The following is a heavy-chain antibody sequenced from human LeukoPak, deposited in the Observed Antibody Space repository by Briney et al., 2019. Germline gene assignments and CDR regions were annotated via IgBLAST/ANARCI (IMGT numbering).Heavy chain of an antibody. D-gene: IGHD3-10*01. CDR2: IYSGGST. Sequence: GGSLRLSCAASGFTVSSNYMSWVRQAPGKGLEWVSVIYSGGSTYYADSVKGRFTISRDNSKNTLYLQMNSLRAEDTAVYYCARLTSGEGYYYYYMDVWGKGTTVTISS. V-gene: IGHV3-66*04. CDR1: GFTVSSNY. J-gene: IGHJ6*03. CDR3: ARLTSGEGYYYYYMDV.